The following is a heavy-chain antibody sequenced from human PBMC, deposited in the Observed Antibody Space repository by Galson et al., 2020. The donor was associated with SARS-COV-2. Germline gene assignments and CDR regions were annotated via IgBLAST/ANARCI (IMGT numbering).Heavy chain of an antibody. J-gene: IGHJ4*02. V-gene: IGHV2-5*02. CDR3: AYKPPSTTFYSY. D-gene: IGHD2-15*01. Sequence: KMSGPTLVKPTQTLTLTCSFSGFPSSTTGVGVGWIRQPPGKALEWLGLIYWDETTFYRPSLKSRLTITKDTSKNQVVLTMTKMDPVDTATYYCAYKPPSTTFYSYWGQGALVTVSS. CDR1: GFPSSTTGVG. CDR2: IYWDETT.